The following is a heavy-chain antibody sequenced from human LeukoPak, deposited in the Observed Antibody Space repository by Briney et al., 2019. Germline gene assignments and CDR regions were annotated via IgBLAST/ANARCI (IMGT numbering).Heavy chain of an antibody. V-gene: IGHV5-51*01. Sequence: GESLQISFKGSGTRFTSYWIGWGRPMPGKGVGWMGIIYPGESDTRYSPSFQGQVTISADKSISTAYLQWSSLKASDTAMYYCARSSSSWYNYMSEIEYDSWGQGTLVTVS. D-gene: IGHD6-13*01. CDR3: ARSSSSWYNYMSEIEYDS. J-gene: IGHJ4*02. CDR2: IYPGESDT. CDR1: GTRFTSYW.